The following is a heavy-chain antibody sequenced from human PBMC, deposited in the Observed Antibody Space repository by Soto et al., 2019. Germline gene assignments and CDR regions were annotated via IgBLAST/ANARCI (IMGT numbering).Heavy chain of an antibody. CDR3: ARAVGPPPLFDY. CDR2: TYYRSKWYN. Sequence: SQTRSLTCAISGNSGSSNSAAWNWIRQSPSRGLEWLGRTYYRSKWYNDYAVSVKSRITINPDTSKNQFSLQLNSLRAEDTAVDYWARAVGPPPLFDYGGQGTLVTVSS. V-gene: IGHV6-1*01. D-gene: IGHD1-26*01. CDR1: GNSGSSNSAA. J-gene: IGHJ4*02.